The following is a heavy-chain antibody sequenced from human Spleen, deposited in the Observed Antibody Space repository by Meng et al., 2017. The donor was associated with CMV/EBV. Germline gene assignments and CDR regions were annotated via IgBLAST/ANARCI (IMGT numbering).Heavy chain of an antibody. CDR3: ARDRRDCSSTSCYMTWYFDL. J-gene: IGHJ2*01. Sequence: FSRYASSWVRQAPGQGLEWMGGIIPIFGTANDAQKFQGRVTITTDESTSTAYMELSSLRSEDTAVYYCARDRRDCSSTSCYMTWYFDLWGRGTLVTVSS. CDR2: IIPIFGTA. CDR1: FSRYA. V-gene: IGHV1-69*05. D-gene: IGHD2-2*02.